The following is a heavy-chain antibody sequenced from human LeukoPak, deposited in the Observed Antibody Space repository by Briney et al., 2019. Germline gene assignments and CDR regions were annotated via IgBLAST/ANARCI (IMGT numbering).Heavy chain of an antibody. CDR1: GYTFTGYY. D-gene: IGHD6-13*01. V-gene: IGHV1-18*04. CDR2: ISAYNGNT. J-gene: IGHJ4*02. Sequence: VASVKVSCKASGYTFTGYYMHWVRQAPGQGLEWMGWISAYNGNTNYAQKLQGRVTMTTDTSTSTAYMELRSLRSDDTAVYYCARARRPRSSSWPRVTTLDYWGQGTLVTVSS. CDR3: ARARRPRSSSWPRVTTLDY.